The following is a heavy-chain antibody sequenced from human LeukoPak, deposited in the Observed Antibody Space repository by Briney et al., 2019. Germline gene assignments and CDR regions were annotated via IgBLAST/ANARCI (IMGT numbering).Heavy chain of an antibody. CDR2: INPNSGGT. D-gene: IGHD1-26*01. J-gene: IGHJ5*02. Sequence: ASVKVSCKASGYTFTGYYMHWVRQAPGQGLEWMGWINPNSGGTNYAQKFQGRVTMTRDTSISTAYMELSRLRSDDTAVYYCTTDSPLYSGNYNEVPWGQGILVTVSS. V-gene: IGHV1-2*02. CDR3: TTDSPLYSGNYNEVP. CDR1: GYTFTGYY.